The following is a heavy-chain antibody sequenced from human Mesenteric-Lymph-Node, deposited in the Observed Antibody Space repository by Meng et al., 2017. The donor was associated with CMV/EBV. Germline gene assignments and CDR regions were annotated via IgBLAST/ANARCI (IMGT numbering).Heavy chain of an antibody. V-gene: IGHV3-30-3*01. J-gene: IGHJ4*02. Sequence: GGSLRLSCAASGFTFSDYPIHWVRLAPGKGLEWVAVISYDGNHKYYADSVKGRVTISRDNSKNTLFLQMDSLRPDDTATYYCASNIATAGLDHWGQGTLVTVSS. CDR3: ASNIATAGLDH. D-gene: IGHD6-13*01. CDR2: ISYDGNHK. CDR1: GFTFSDYP.